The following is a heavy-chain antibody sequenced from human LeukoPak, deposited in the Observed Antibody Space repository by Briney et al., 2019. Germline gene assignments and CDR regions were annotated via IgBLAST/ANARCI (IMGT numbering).Heavy chain of an antibody. CDR3: ARGTLPVAFDI. Sequence: PGGSLRLSCAASGFTFSSDGMSWVRQAPGKGLEWVSGINWNGGSTGYADSVKGRFTISRDNAKNSLYLQMNSLRAEDTALYYCARGTLPVAFDIWGQGTMVTVSS. CDR2: INWNGGST. D-gene: IGHD1/OR15-1a*01. V-gene: IGHV3-20*04. CDR1: GFTFSSDG. J-gene: IGHJ3*02.